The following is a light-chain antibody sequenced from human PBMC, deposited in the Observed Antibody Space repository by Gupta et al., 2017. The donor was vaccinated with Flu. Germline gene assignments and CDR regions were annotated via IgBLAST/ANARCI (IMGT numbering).Light chain of an antibody. CDR3: SSHAGRVTWV. CDR1: TNDVGSSNR. CDR2: EVT. Sequence: QSAPTQPRSVSGSPGQSVTISCTGTTNDVGSSNRVSWYEQRPGKAPKLILYEVTKRPSGVPDRFSGSKSGNTAFLTISGLQADDEADYYCSSHAGRVTWVFGTGTTVTVL. J-gene: IGLJ1*01. V-gene: IGLV2-11*01.